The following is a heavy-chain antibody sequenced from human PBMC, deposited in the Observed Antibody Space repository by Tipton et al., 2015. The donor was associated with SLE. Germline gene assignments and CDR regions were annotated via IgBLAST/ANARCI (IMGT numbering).Heavy chain of an antibody. V-gene: IGHV4-31*11. Sequence: TLSLTCAVFGGSVGSGDYYWGWIRQHPGKGLEWIGYIYTSGDTYYNPSLRSRVTISVDTSKNQFSLNLNSVTAADTAVYYCARPFYGDYYRFDFWGQGTLVTVSS. CDR2: IYTSGDT. CDR1: GGSVGSGDYY. J-gene: IGHJ4*02. D-gene: IGHD4-17*01. CDR3: ARPFYGDYYRFDF.